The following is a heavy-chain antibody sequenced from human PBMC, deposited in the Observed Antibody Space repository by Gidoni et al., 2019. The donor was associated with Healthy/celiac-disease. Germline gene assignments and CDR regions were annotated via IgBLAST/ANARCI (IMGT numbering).Heavy chain of an antibody. V-gene: IGHV4-39*01. J-gene: IGHJ4*02. Sequence: QLQLQESGPGLVKPSETLSLTCTVSGGSISSRSYCWGWMRQPPGKGLEWIGSIYYSGSTYYNPSLKSRVTISVDTSKNQSSLKLSSVTAADTAVYYCARRDSVFGVAGFDYWGQGTLVTVSS. CDR1: GGSISSRSYC. D-gene: IGHD3-3*02. CDR2: IYYSGST. CDR3: ARRDSVFGVAGFDY.